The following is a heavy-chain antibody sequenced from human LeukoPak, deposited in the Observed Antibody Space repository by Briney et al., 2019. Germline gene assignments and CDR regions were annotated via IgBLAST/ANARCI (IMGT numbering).Heavy chain of an antibody. D-gene: IGHD6-19*01. CDR2: INPNSGGT. CDR3: ARARDSSGINWFDP. CDR1: GYTFTRYY. Sequence: ASVKVSCKASGYTFTRYYMHWVRQAPGQVLEWMGRINPNSGGTNYAQKFQGRVTMTRDTSISTAYMELSRLRSDDTAVYYCARARDSSGINWFDPWGQGTLVTVSS. J-gene: IGHJ5*02. V-gene: IGHV1-2*06.